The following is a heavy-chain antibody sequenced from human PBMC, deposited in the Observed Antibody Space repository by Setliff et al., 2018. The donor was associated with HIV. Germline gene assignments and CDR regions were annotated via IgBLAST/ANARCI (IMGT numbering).Heavy chain of an antibody. CDR2: INPNSGGT. CDR1: GDTFTDYY. J-gene: IGHJ6*03. D-gene: IGHD4-17*01. Sequence: ASVKVSCKASGDTFTDYYFHWLRQAPGQGLEWMGRINPNSGGTNYAQKFRGRVTMTRDTSISTAFMELSGLTSEDTAVYYCATRGDLLGRRASTVTVYYYYLDVWGNGTTVTVSS. CDR3: ATRGDLLGRRASTVTVYYYYLDV. V-gene: IGHV1-2*06.